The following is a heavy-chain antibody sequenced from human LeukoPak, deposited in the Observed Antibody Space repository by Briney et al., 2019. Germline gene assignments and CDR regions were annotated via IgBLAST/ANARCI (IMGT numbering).Heavy chain of an antibody. CDR3: AREADSSGWYGEVDY. J-gene: IGHJ4*02. D-gene: IGHD6-19*01. CDR2: IYTSGST. Sequence: SETLSLTCTVSGGSISSGRYYWNCIRPPAGKGLEWIMDIYTSGSTSCSPSLKSRVTISRDTSKRQFSMKLSSVTAADTAVYDCAREADSSGWYGEVDYWGRGTLVTVSS. CDR1: GGSISSGRYY. V-gene: IGHV4-61*09.